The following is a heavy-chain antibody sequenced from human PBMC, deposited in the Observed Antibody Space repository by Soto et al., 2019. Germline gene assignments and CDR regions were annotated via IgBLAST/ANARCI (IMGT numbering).Heavy chain of an antibody. V-gene: IGHV1-8*01. CDR3: ARGSKGSSWYAYWFDP. J-gene: IGHJ5*02. Sequence: ASVKVSCKASGYTFTSYDINWVRQATGQGLEWMGWMNPNSGNTGYAQKFQGRVTMTRNTSISTAYMELSSLRSEDTAVYYCARGSKGSSWYAYWFDPCGQGTLVTVSS. D-gene: IGHD6-13*01. CDR2: MNPNSGNT. CDR1: GYTFTSYD.